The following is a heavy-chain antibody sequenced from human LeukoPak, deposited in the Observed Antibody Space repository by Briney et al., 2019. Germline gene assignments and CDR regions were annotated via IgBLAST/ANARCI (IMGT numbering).Heavy chain of an antibody. V-gene: IGHV4-59*12. D-gene: IGHD2-8*01. CDR3: ARDLGTNGYFPNFDY. Sequence: SETLSLTCTVSGGSISSYYWSWIRQPPGKGLEWIGYIYYSGSTYYNPSLKSRVTISVDTSKNQFSLKLSSVTAADTAVYYCARDLGTNGYFPNFDYWGQGTLVTVSS. J-gene: IGHJ4*02. CDR2: IYYSGST. CDR1: GGSISSYY.